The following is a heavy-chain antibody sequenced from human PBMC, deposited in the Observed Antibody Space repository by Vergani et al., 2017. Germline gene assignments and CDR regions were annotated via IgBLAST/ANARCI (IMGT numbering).Heavy chain of an antibody. CDR1: GFTFSSYS. V-gene: IGHV3-23*04. J-gene: IGHJ6*02. CDR3: AKGSVVPAAINDYYGMDV. CDR2: ISGSGGST. Sequence: EVQLVESGGGLVQPGGSLRLSCAASGFTFSSYSMNWVRQAPGKGLEWVSAISGSGGSTYYADSVKGRFTISRDNSKNTLYLQMNSLRAEDTAVYYCAKGSVVPAAINDYYGMDVWGQGTTVTVSS. D-gene: IGHD2-2*01.